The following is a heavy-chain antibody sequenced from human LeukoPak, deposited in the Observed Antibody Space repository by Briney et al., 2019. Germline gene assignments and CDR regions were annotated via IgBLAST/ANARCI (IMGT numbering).Heavy chain of an antibody. CDR1: GVSISSYY. D-gene: IGHD6-13*01. J-gene: IGHJ3*01. V-gene: IGHV4-59*08. CDR2: IYYSGST. CDR3: ARHDGSSWYFAFDV. Sequence: SEALSLTCTVSGVSISSYYWSWIRQPPGKGLEWIGYIYYSGSTNYNPSLKSRVTISLDTSKNQFSLKLSSVTAADTAVYYCARHDGSSWYFAFDVWGQGTMVTVSS.